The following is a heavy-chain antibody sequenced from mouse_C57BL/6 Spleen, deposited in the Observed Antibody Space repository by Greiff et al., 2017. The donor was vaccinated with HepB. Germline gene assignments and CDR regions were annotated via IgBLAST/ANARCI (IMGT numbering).Heavy chain of an antibody. D-gene: IGHD1-1*01. CDR3: TRAWYYGSSYYFDY. CDR1: GYTFTDYE. CDR2: IDPETGGT. Sequence: VQLQQSGAELVRPGASVTLSCKASGYTFTDYEMHWVKQTPVHGLEWIRAIDPETGGTAYNQKFKGKAILTADNTTSTAYMELRSLTSEDSAVYYCTRAWYYGSSYYFDYWGQGTTLTVSS. J-gene: IGHJ2*01. V-gene: IGHV1-15*01.